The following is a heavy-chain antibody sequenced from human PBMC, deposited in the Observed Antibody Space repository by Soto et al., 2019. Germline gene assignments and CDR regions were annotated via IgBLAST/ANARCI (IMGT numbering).Heavy chain of an antibody. Sequence: GGSLRLSCAVSGFTFSSHAMGWVRQAPGKGLEWVSGISGSGSRTYYADSVKGRFTISRDNSKNTLYLQMNSLRVEDTAVYYCARAGWYRFDYWGQGTLVTVSS. D-gene: IGHD6-19*01. CDR2: ISGSGSRT. CDR3: ARAGWYRFDY. J-gene: IGHJ4*02. V-gene: IGHV3-23*01. CDR1: GFTFSSHA.